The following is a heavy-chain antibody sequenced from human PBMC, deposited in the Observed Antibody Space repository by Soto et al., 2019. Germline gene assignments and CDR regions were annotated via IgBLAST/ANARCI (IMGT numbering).Heavy chain of an antibody. V-gene: IGHV3-23*01. Sequence: GGSLRLSCAASGFTFSSYAMSWVRQAPGKGLEWVSAISGSGGSTYYADSVKGRFTISRDNSKNTLYLQMNSLRAEDTAVYYCPPLPRAGAGKRYPDYYYCGMDVWGQGTPVTVSS. CDR1: GFTFSSYA. D-gene: IGHD1-26*01. CDR3: PPLPRAGAGKRYPDYYYCGMDV. CDR2: ISGSGGST. J-gene: IGHJ6*02.